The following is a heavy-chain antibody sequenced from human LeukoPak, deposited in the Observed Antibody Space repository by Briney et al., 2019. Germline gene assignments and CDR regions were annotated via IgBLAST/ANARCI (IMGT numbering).Heavy chain of an antibody. CDR1: GFTFSSYW. J-gene: IGHJ4*02. V-gene: IGHV3-30-3*01. D-gene: IGHD1/OR15-1a*01. CDR2: ISYDGSNK. Sequence: SGGSLRLSCAASGFTFSSYWMSWVRQAPGKGLEWVAVISYDGSNKYYADSVRGRFTISRDNSKNTLYLQLNSLRTEDTAVYYCARDLANTFDYWGQGTLVTVSS. CDR3: ARDLANTFDY.